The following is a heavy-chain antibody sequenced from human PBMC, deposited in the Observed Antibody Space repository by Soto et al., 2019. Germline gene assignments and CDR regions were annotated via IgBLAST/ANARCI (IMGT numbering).Heavy chain of an antibody. CDR1: GYSITNYW. J-gene: IGHJ6*02. CDR2: IYPGDSDT. CDR3: AGGGVRGVITRTRDYYGMDV. D-gene: IGHD3-10*01. Sequence: LGESLKISWNGSGYSITNYWIAWVRQMPGKGLEWMGIIYPGDSDTRYSPSFQGQVTISADKSISTAYLQWSSLKASDTAMYYCAGGGVRGVITRTRDYYGMDVWGQGTTVTSP. V-gene: IGHV5-51*01.